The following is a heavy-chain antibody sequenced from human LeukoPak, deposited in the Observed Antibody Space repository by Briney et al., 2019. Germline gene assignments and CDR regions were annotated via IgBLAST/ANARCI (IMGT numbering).Heavy chain of an antibody. CDR3: ARSYNDAFDI. D-gene: IGHD1-14*01. CDR2: IYSGGST. Sequence: GGSLRLSCAASGFTFSSYGMSWVRQAPGKGLEWVSVIYSGGSTYYADSVKGRFTISRDNSKNTLYLQMNSLRAEDTAVYYCARSYNDAFDIWGQGTMATVSS. CDR1: GFTFSSYG. V-gene: IGHV3-66*01. J-gene: IGHJ3*02.